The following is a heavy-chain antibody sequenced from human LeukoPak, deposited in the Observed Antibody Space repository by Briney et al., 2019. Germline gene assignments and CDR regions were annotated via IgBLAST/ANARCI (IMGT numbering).Heavy chain of an antibody. CDR2: IDTDGSSA. V-gene: IGHV3-74*01. D-gene: IGHD4-17*01. Sequence: GRSLRLSCTASGFTLSSFGMHWVRQAPGKGLVWVSRIDTDGSSATYADSVKGRFTISRDNAKNTVYLQMNSLRVEDTGVYYCASALTTVTPHFHYWGQGTLVTVSS. CDR3: ASALTTVTPHFHY. J-gene: IGHJ4*02. CDR1: GFTLSSFG.